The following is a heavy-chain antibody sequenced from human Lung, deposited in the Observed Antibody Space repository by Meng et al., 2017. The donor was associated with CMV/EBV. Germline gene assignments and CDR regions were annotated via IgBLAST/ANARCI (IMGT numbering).Heavy chain of an antibody. J-gene: IGHJ4*02. CDR3: ARDSGYQQGLDY. Sequence: CAVSGGLISSSNWWSWLRQPPGKGLEWIGEIYHSGSTNSNPSLKSRVTISVDKSKNQFSLKLSSVTAADTAVYYCARDSGYQQGLDYWGQGTLVTVSS. CDR2: IYHSGST. V-gene: IGHV4-4*02. D-gene: IGHD6-13*01. CDR1: GGLISSSNW.